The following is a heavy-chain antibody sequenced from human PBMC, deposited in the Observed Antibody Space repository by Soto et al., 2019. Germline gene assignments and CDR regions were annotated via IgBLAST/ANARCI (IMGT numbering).Heavy chain of an antibody. CDR1: GFTFSTYW. D-gene: IGHD3-16*01. CDR3: VCGGNFFVY. CDR2: INQDGSER. J-gene: IGHJ4*02. V-gene: IGHV3-7*01. Sequence: EVQLVESGGGLVQPGGSLRLPCAASGFTFSTYWMTWVRQPPGKGPEWVASINQDGSERYYVDSVRGRFTISRDNAKNSLYLQMKSLRAEDTAVYYCVCGGNFFVYWGQGTLVTVSP.